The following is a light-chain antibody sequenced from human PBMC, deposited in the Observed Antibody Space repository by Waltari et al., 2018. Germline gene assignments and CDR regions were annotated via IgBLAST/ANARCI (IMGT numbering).Light chain of an antibody. J-gene: IGLJ3*02. CDR1: SSDVGGYNY. CDR3: SSYAGSNNWV. V-gene: IGLV2-8*01. Sequence: QSALTQPPSASGSPGQSVTISCTGTSSDVGGYNYVSWYQQHPGKAPKLMIFEVTKRPSGVPDRFYGSRSGNTASLTVSGLQAEDEADYDCSSYAGSNNWVFGGGTKLTVL. CDR2: EVT.